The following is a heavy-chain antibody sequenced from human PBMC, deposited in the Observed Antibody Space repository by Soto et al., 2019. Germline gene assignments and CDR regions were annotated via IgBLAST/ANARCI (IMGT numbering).Heavy chain of an antibody. D-gene: IGHD4-4*01. CDR3: AKLLRPGLQFFDF. V-gene: IGHV3-23*01. J-gene: IGHJ4*02. Sequence: EVQLLESGGGLVQPGGSLRLSCAASGFTFSDYAMSWGRQAPGKGLDWVSAISSSGDHTFYADSVKGRFTISRDNSKNTLYLQVNSLRAEDTAVYYCAKLLRPGLQFFDFWGQGTRVTVSS. CDR2: ISSSGDHT. CDR1: GFTFSDYA.